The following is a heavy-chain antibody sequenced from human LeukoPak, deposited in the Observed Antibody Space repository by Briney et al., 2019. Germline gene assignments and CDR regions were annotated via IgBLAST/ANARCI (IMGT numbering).Heavy chain of an antibody. J-gene: IGHJ4*02. CDR3: AREVAGTPWIDY. CDR1: GGSFSGYS. D-gene: IGHD6-19*01. Sequence: SETLSLTCAVSGGSFSGYSWSWIRQPPGKGLEWIGEINHSGSTNYNPSLKSRVTISVDTSKNQFSLKLSSVTAADTAVYYCAREVAGTPWIDYWGQGILVTVSS. CDR2: INHSGST. V-gene: IGHV4-34*01.